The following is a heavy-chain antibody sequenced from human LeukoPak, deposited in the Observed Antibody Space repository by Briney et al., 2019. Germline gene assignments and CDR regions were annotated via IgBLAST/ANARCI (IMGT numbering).Heavy chain of an antibody. D-gene: IGHD3-10*01. CDR3: TTQTYYYGSGSYGDDY. CDR2: IKQDGSEK. J-gene: IGHJ4*02. CDR1: GFTFSSYW. Sequence: GGSLRLSCAASGFTFSSYWMTWVRQAPGKGLEWVANIKQDGSEKYYVDSVKGRFTISRDNAKNSLHLQMSSLRGEDTAVYYCTTQTYYYGSGSYGDDYWGQGTLVTVSS. V-gene: IGHV3-7*01.